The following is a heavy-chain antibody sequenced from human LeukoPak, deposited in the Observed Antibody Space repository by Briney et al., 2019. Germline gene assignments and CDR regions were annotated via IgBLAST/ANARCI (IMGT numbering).Heavy chain of an antibody. CDR3: ARAGDGYDSSFDY. CDR2: IYYSGST. Sequence: SETLSLTCAVSGGSISSNSYYWGWIRQPPGKGLEWIGSIYYSGSTYYNPSLKSRVTISVDTSKNQFSLKLSSVTAADTAVYYCARAGDGYDSSFDYWGQGTLVTVSS. CDR1: GGSISSNSYY. D-gene: IGHD5-12*01. V-gene: IGHV4-39*01. J-gene: IGHJ4*02.